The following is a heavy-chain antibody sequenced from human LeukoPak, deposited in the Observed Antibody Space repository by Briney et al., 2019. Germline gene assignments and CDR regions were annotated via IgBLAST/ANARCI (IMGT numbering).Heavy chain of an antibody. CDR2: ISSSGNTI. D-gene: IGHD2-2*01. CDR3: ARGGYCNSTTCYFNDWFDP. CDR1: GFTFSDYY. V-gene: IGHV3-11*01. Sequence: PGGSLRLSCAASGFTFSDYYMSWIRQAPGKRLEWVSYISSSGNTIYYANSVKGRFTISRDNTKNSLYLQMNSLRAEDTAVYYCARGGYCNSTTCYFNDWFDPWGQGTLVTVSS. J-gene: IGHJ5*02.